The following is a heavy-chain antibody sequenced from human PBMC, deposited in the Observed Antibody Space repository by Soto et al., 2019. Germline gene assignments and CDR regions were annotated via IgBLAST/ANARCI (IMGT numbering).Heavy chain of an antibody. CDR1: GGSINTAGYY. J-gene: IGHJ4*02. D-gene: IGHD2-21*02. CDR3: AKGQCDPDCYVFDS. CDR2: IFYSGSA. V-gene: IGHV4-31*03. Sequence: PSETLSLTCNVTGGSINTAGYYWSWIRQVPGKGLEWIGYIFYSGSAYYHPSLKSRASISVDRSKNQFSLKVNSVTAADTAVYYCAKGQCDPDCYVFDSWGQGTLVTVSS.